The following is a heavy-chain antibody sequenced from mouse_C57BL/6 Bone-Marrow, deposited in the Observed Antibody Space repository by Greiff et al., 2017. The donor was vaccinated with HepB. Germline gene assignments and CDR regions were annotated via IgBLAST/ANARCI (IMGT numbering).Heavy chain of an antibody. CDR1: GFSLTSYG. V-gene: IGHV2-2*01. CDR3: ARERPLRGVYAMDY. D-gene: IGHD6-1*01. Sequence: VKLLESGPGLVQPSQSLSITCTVSGFSLTSYGVHWVRQSPGKGLEWLGVIWSGGSTDYNAAFISRLSISKDNSKSQVFFKMNSLQADDTAIYYCARERPLRGVYAMDYWGQGTSVTVSS. J-gene: IGHJ4*01. CDR2: IWSGGST.